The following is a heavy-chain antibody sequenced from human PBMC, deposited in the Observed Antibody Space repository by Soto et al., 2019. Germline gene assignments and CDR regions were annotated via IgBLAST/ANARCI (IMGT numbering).Heavy chain of an antibody. CDR3: ARDLAAAGYTYYYYGMDV. J-gene: IGHJ6*02. D-gene: IGHD6-13*01. CDR2: ISSSSSTI. CDR1: GFTFSSYS. V-gene: IGHV3-48*01. Sequence: PGGSLRLSCAACGFTFSSYSMNWVRQAPGKGLEWVSYISSSSSTIYYADSVKGRFTISRDNAKNSLYLQMNSLRAEDTAVYYCARDLAAAGYTYYYYGMDVWGQGTTVTVSS.